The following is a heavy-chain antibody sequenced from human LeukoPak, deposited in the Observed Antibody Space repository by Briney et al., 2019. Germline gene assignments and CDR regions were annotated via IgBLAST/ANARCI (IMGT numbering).Heavy chain of an antibody. Sequence: GGSLRLSCAASGLTFTSYSMSWVRQAPGKGLEWVSVISGNGGDTFYADSVKGRFTISRDNYKNTLYLQMNSLRVEDTAVYYCAKGRTLVGGSTRSYDYWGQGTLVTVSS. CDR2: ISGNGGDT. J-gene: IGHJ4*02. D-gene: IGHD1-26*01. V-gene: IGHV3-23*01. CDR1: GLTFTSYS. CDR3: AKGRTLVGGSTRSYDY.